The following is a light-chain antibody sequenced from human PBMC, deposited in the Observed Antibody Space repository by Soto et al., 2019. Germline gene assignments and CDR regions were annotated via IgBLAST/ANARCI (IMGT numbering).Light chain of an antibody. V-gene: IGKV1-5*01. J-gene: IGKJ1*01. CDR2: DAS. CDR3: QQYKNYPRT. CDR1: QSISSW. Sequence: DIQMTQSPSTLSASVGDRVIITCRASQSISSWLAWYQQKPGKAPKLLIYDASTLQSGVPSRFSGSGSGTEFTLTIRTLQPDDFATYYCQQYKNYPRTFGQGTRVEIK.